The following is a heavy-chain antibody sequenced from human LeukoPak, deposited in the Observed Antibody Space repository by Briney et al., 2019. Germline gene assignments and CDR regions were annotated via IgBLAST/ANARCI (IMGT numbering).Heavy chain of an antibody. J-gene: IGHJ6*02. Sequence: SVKVSCKVSGGTFSSYAFSWVRQAPGQGLEWMGRIIPTLAIRNYAQMFQGRVIITADNSTSTAYMELSSLRSEDTAVYYCARGPHRRTYFYGVDVWGQGTTVTVSS. CDR3: ARGPHRRTYFYGVDV. CDR2: IIPTLAIR. V-gene: IGHV1-69*04. CDR1: GGTFSSYA. D-gene: IGHD3/OR15-3a*01.